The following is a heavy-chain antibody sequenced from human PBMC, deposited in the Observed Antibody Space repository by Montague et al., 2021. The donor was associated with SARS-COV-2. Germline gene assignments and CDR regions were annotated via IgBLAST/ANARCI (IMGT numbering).Heavy chain of an antibody. CDR1: GFTFGDYW. V-gene: IGHV3-7*01. Sequence: SLRLSCAASGFTFGDYWMSWVRQAPGKGLEWVAYINIDGSEQYYTDSVKGRFTVSRDNARNSLSLQMNSLRAEDTAVYYCARATVYMDVWGEGTTVAVSS. CDR2: INIDGSEQ. D-gene: IGHD2-21*02. CDR3: ARATVYMDV. J-gene: IGHJ6*03.